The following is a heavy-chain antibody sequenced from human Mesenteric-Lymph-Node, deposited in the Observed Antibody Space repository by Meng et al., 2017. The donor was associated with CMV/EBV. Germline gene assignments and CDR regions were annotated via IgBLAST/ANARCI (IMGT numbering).Heavy chain of an antibody. J-gene: IGHJ4*02. CDR2: INHSGST. Sequence: LRLSCAVYGGSFSGYYWSWIRQPPGKGLEWIGEINHSGSTNYNPSLKSRVTISVDTSKNQFSLKLSSVTAADTAVYYCARGPRFVPLDYWGQGTLVTVSS. D-gene: IGHD3-10*01. CDR3: ARGPRFVPLDY. V-gene: IGHV4-34*01. CDR1: GGSFSGYY.